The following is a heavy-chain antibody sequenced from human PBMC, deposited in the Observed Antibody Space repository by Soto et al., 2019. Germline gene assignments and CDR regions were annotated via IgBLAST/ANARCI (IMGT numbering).Heavy chain of an antibody. CDR1: GFTFSSYS. V-gene: IGHV3-21*01. CDR2: ISSSSSYI. D-gene: IGHD2-15*01. CDR3: ARDRISLDIVVVVAAPASYGMDV. Sequence: EVQLVESGGGLVKPGGSLRLSCAASGFTFSSYSMNWVRQAPGKGLEWVSSISSSSSYIYYADSVKGRFTISRDNAKNSLYLQMNSLRAEDTAVYYCARDRISLDIVVVVAAPASYGMDVWGQGTTVTVSS. J-gene: IGHJ6*02.